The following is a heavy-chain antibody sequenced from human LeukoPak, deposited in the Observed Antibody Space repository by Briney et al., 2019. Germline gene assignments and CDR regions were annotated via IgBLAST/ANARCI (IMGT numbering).Heavy chain of an antibody. Sequence: GGSLRLSCAASGFTFSSYWMSWVRQAPGKGLEWVANIKQDGSEKYYVDSVKGRFTISRDNAKNSLYLQMNSLRAEDTAVYYCARDTKEEGAARYYYYYGMDVWGQGTTVTVSS. CDR2: IKQDGSEK. CDR1: GFTFSSYW. V-gene: IGHV3-7*01. CDR3: ARDTKEEGAARYYYYYGMDV. J-gene: IGHJ6*02. D-gene: IGHD2-15*01.